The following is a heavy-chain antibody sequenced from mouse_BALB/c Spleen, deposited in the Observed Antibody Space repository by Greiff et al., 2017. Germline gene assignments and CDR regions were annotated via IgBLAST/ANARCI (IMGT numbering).Heavy chain of an antibody. CDR1: GYTFTDYN. CDR3: ARWYGNSGYSMDY. CDR2: IYPYNGGT. Sequence: EVQRVESGPELVKPGASVKISCKASGYTFTDYNMHWVKQSHGKSLEWIGYIYPYNGGTGYNQKFKSKATLTVDNSSSTAYMELRSLTSEDSAVYYCARWYGNSGYSMDYWGQGTSVTVSS. J-gene: IGHJ4*01. D-gene: IGHD2-10*02. V-gene: IGHV1S29*02.